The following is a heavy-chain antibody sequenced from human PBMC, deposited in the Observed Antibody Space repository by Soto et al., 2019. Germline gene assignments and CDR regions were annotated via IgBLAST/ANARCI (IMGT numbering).Heavy chain of an antibody. CDR2: IIPIFGTA. Sequence: QVQLVQSGAEVKKPGSSVKVSCKASGGTFSSYAISWVRQAPGQGLEWMGGIIPIFGTANYAQKFQGRVTSAAVDSPVTAYMELGSLVCEETAVCCCVSHEGDYCRGGRCCGGGYFDYWGQGTLVTVSS. V-gene: IGHV1-69*01. CDR3: VSHEGDYCRGGRCCGGGYFDY. CDR1: GGTFSSYA. J-gene: IGHJ4*02. D-gene: IGHD2-15*01.